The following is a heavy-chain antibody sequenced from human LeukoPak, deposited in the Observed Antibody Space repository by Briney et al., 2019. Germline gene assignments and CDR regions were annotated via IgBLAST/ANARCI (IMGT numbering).Heavy chain of an antibody. CDR3: ARDGPVVPAAQAFEA. D-gene: IGHD2-2*01. Sequence: GGSLRLSCAASGYTFSSYSMNWVRQAPGKGLEWVSSISSSSSYIYYADSVKGRFTISRDNAKNSLYLQMNSLRAEDTAVYYCARDGPVVPAAQAFEAWGQGTLVTVSS. CDR2: ISSSSSYI. V-gene: IGHV3-21*01. J-gene: IGHJ5*02. CDR1: GYTFSSYS.